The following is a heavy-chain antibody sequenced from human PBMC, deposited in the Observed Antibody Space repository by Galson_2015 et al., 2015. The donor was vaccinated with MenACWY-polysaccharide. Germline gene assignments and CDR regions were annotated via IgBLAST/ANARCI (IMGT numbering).Heavy chain of an antibody. CDR3: ARDGEGWFDS. V-gene: IGHV3-7*01. CDR1: GFTFSSHW. CDR2: IKQDGSEK. J-gene: IGHJ5*01. Sequence: SLRLSCAASGFTFSSHWMTWVRQAPGKGLEWVATIKQDGSEKYYVDSVKGRFTISRDNAKNSLSLQMNSLRAEDTAVYYCARDGEGWFDSWGQGTLVTVSS. D-gene: IGHD3-10*01.